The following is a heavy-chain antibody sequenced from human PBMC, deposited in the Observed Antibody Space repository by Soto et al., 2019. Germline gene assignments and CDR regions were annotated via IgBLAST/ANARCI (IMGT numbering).Heavy chain of an antibody. V-gene: IGHV3-30-3*01. D-gene: IGHD6-6*01. CDR2: ISYDGSNK. Sequence: QVQLVESGGCVVQPGRSLRLSCAASGFTFSSDAMHWVRQAPGKWLEWVAVISYDGSNKYYADSVKGRFTISRDNSKKTLYQQMNSLRAEDTAVYYCARGGSSDYYYYGMDVWGQGTTVTVSS. J-gene: IGHJ6*02. CDR3: ARGGSSDYYYYGMDV. CDR1: GFTFSSDA.